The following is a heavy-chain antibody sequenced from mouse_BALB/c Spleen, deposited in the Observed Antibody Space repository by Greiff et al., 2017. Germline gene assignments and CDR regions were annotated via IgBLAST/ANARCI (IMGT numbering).Heavy chain of an antibody. CDR1: GDSITSGY. CDR2: ISYSGST. CDR3: ARYALITTVVADWYFDV. V-gene: IGHV3-8*02. Sequence: DVQLQESGPSLVKPSQTLSLTCSVTGDSITSGYWNWIRKFPGNKLEYMGYISYSGSTYYNPSLKSRISITRDTSKNQYYLQLNSVTTEDTATYYCARYALITTVVADWYFDVWGAGTTVTVSS. J-gene: IGHJ1*01. D-gene: IGHD1-1*01.